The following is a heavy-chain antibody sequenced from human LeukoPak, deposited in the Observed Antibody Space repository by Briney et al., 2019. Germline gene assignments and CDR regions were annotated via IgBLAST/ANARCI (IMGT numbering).Heavy chain of an antibody. CDR1: GYTFTGYY. V-gene: IGHV1-46*01. J-gene: IGHJ6*03. D-gene: IGHD3-22*01. CDR3: ARGPVITLYSYYYMDV. Sequence: ASVKVSCKASGYTFTGYYMHWVRQAPGQGLEWMGIINPSGGSTSYAQKFQGRVTMTRDMSTSTVYMELSSLRSEDTAVYYCARGPVITLYSYYYMDVWGKGTTVTISS. CDR2: INPSGGST.